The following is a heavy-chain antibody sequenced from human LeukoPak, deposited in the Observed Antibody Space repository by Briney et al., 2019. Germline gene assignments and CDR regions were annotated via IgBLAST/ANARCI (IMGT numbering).Heavy chain of an antibody. CDR2: INPNSGGT. CDR3: ARYGGFGEPFDY. J-gene: IGHJ4*02. Sequence: ASVKVSCKASGYSFTAYYMHWVRQAPGQGLEWMGWINPNSGGTSYAQKFQGRVTMTRDTSISTAYMELSRLRSDDTAVYYCARYGGFGEPFDYWGQGTLVTVSS. CDR1: GYSFTAYY. D-gene: IGHD3-10*01. V-gene: IGHV1-2*02.